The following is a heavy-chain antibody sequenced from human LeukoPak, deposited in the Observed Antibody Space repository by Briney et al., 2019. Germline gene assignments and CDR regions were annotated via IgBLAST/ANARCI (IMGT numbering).Heavy chain of an antibody. Sequence: ASVKVCCKASGYTFSAYVINWVRQGAGQGLEWIGWMNPDTGKKGCEQKFQRRVTMTTDPSKSTANLDLNSRTAEDTAVHYCARLSDTPAYYYSSGYYHIRYWRQGTLLTVSS. CDR3: ARLSDTPAYYYSSGYYHIRY. CDR2: MNPDTGKK. V-gene: IGHV1-8*01. CDR1: GYTFSAYV. J-gene: IGHJ4*02. D-gene: IGHD3-22*01.